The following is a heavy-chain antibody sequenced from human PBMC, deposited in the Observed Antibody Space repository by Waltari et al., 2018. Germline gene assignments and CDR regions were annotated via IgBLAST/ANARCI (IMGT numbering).Heavy chain of an antibody. V-gene: IGHV4-59*11. Sequence: QVQLQESGPGLVKPSETLSLTCTVSGGSISSHSWSWIRKPPGKGLEWIGYIYYSGSTNYNPSLKSRVTISVDTSKNQFSLKLSSVTAADTAVYYCARELEGDGDYASFDYWGQGTLVTVSS. CDR1: GGSISSHS. D-gene: IGHD4-17*01. CDR2: IYYSGST. J-gene: IGHJ4*02. CDR3: ARELEGDGDYASFDY.